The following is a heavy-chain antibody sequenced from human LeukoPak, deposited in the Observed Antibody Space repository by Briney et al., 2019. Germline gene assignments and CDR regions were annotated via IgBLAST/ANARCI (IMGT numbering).Heavy chain of an antibody. J-gene: IGHJ6*02. CDR1: GFTFSSYA. CDR2: ISHDGSNK. D-gene: IGHD3-3*01. Sequence: GGSLRLSCAASGFTFSSYAMHWVRQAPGKGLEWVAVISHDGSNKYYADSVKGRFTISRDNSKNTLYLQMNSLRAEDTAVYYCARERGEFGVVSYYYYGMDVWGQGTTVTVSS. V-gene: IGHV3-30-3*01. CDR3: ARERGEFGVVSYYYYGMDV.